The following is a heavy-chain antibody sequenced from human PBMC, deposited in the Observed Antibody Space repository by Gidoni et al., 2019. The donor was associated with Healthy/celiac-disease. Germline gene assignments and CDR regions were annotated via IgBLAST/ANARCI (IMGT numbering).Heavy chain of an antibody. CDR3: ARGVIAVAGTEYFQH. Sequence: EVQLVESGGGLVQPGGSLRLSCAASGFTFSRYSRNWFRQAPGKGLEWVSYISSSSSTIYYADSVKGRFTISRDNAKNSLYLQMNSLRDEDTAVYYCARGVIAVAGTEYFQHWGQGTLVTVSS. CDR2: ISSSSSTI. V-gene: IGHV3-48*02. D-gene: IGHD6-19*01. J-gene: IGHJ1*01. CDR1: GFTFSRYS.